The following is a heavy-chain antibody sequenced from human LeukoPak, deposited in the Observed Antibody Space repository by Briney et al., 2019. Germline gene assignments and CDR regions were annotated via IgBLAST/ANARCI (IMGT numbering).Heavy chain of an antibody. J-gene: IGHJ5*02. CDR3: AKLSRILTGFTNWFDP. CDR2: ISAYNGNT. CDR1: GYTFTSSG. V-gene: IGHV1-18*01. Sequence: GASVKVSCKASGYTFTSSGITWVRQAPGQGLEWMGWISAYNGNTNYAQKLQGRVTMTTDTSTSTAYMELRSLRSDDTAVYYCAKLSRILTGFTNWFDPWSQGTLVTVSS. D-gene: IGHD3-9*01.